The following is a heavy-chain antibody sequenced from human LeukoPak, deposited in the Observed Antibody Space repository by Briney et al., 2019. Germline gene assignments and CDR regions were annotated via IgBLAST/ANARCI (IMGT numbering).Heavy chain of an antibody. CDR3: ARGHSGYKTMHEFDY. Sequence: PSETLSLTCTVSGVSISSYYWSWLREPPGKGLEWIGYIYYSGSTNYNPSLKSRVTISVDTSKNPFSLKLSSVTAAATAVYYCARGHSGYKTMHEFDYWGQGTLVTVSS. J-gene: IGHJ4*02. V-gene: IGHV4-59*01. D-gene: IGHD5-12*01. CDR1: GVSISSYY. CDR2: IYYSGST.